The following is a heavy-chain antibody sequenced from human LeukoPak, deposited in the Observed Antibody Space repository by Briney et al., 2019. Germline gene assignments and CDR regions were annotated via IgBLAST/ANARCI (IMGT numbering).Heavy chain of an antibody. CDR1: GFTFSSYA. CDR3: ARDGDGYPN. J-gene: IGHJ3*01. V-gene: IGHV3-30-3*01. D-gene: IGHD5-18*01. Sequence: GGSLRLSCAASGFTFSSYAMHWVRQAPGKGLEWVAVISYDGSNKYYADSVKGRFTISRDNSKNTLYLQMNSLRAEDTAVYYCARDGDGYPNWGQGTSVTVSS. CDR2: ISYDGSNK.